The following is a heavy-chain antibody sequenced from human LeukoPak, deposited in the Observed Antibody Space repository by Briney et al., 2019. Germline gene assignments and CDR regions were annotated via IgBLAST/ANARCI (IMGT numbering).Heavy chain of an antibody. CDR3: ARALIVVVPAAIDY. CDR2: IIPILGIA. CDR1: GGTFSSYA. V-gene: IGHV1-69*04. Sequence: GASVKVSCKASGGTFSSYAISWVRQAPGQGLEWMGRIIPILGIANYAQKLQGRVTMTTDTSTSTAYMELRSLRSDDTAVYYCARALIVVVPAAIDYWGQGTLVTVSS. D-gene: IGHD2-2*02. J-gene: IGHJ4*02.